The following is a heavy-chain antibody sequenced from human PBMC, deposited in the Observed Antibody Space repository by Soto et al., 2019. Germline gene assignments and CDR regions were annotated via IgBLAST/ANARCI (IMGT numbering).Heavy chain of an antibody. V-gene: IGHV3-23*01. CDR2: ISGSGGST. D-gene: IGHD6-19*01. CDR1: GFTFSSYA. J-gene: IGHJ4*02. CDR3: ARYSSGCGDY. Sequence: EVQLLESGGGLVQPGGSLRLSCAASGFTFSSYAMTWVRQAPGKGLEWVSGISGSGGSTYYAGSVKGRFTISRDNSKNTLYLQMNSLRAEETAVYYCARYSSGCGDYWGQGTLVTVSS.